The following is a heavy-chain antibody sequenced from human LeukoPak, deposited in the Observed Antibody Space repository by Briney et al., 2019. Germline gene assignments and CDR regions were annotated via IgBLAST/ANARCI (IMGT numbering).Heavy chain of an antibody. CDR2: IDSNIGGT. Sequence: ASVKVSCRASGYTFTGYYMHWVRQAAGQGLEWMGWIDSNIGGTNYAEKFQGRVTMTRDTSISTAFMELSRLTSDDTAVYYCARDATGTTIRWFDPWGQGTLVTVSS. D-gene: IGHD1-1*01. CDR3: ARDATGTTIRWFDP. J-gene: IGHJ5*02. V-gene: IGHV1-2*02. CDR1: GYTFTGYY.